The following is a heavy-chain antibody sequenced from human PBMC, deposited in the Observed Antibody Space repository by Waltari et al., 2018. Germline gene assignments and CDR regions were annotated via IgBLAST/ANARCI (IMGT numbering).Heavy chain of an antibody. V-gene: IGHV4-39*01. CDR3: ARHWGSRIYWSFDL. CDR2: VYYRGNA. Sequence: QLQVQEPGPGLVKPSETLSLTCSVSGDSINSRRCYWGWIRQSPWKGLQWIGAVYYRGNAYYNPSLKSRVTVSVDMSQNQFSLKLNSVTAADTAVYYCARHWGSRIYWSFDLWGRGTLVTVSS. D-gene: IGHD3-16*01. J-gene: IGHJ2*01. CDR1: GDSINSRRCY.